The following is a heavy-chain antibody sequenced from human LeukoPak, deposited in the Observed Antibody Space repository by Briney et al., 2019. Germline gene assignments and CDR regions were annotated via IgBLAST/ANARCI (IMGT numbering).Heavy chain of an antibody. D-gene: IGHD2-15*01. J-gene: IGHJ3*02. Sequence: GGSLRLSCAASGFTFSSYSMNWVRQAPGKGLEWVSSISSSSSYIYYADSVKGRFTISRDNAKNSLYLQMNSLRAEDTAVYYCAREGGNSGTPLYDAFDIWGQGTMVTVSS. V-gene: IGHV3-21*01. CDR1: GFTFSSYS. CDR3: AREGGNSGTPLYDAFDI. CDR2: ISSSSSYI.